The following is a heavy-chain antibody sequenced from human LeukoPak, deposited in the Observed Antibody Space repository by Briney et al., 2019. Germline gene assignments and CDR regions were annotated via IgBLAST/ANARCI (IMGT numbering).Heavy chain of an antibody. Sequence: ASVKVSCKASGYTFTSYGISWVRQAPGQGLEWMGWISAYNGNTNYAQNLQGRVTMTTDTSTSTAYMELRSLRSDDTAVYYCARTQSRVGASDYWGQGTLVTVSP. CDR3: ARTQSRVGASDY. CDR2: ISAYNGNT. J-gene: IGHJ4*02. V-gene: IGHV1-18*01. D-gene: IGHD1-26*01. CDR1: GYTFTSYG.